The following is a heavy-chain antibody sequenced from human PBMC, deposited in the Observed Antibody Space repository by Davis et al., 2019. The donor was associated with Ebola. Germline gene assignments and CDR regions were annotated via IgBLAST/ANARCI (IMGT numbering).Heavy chain of an antibody. J-gene: IGHJ4*02. V-gene: IGHV3-23*01. D-gene: IGHD6-19*01. CDR2: ISGSGGST. Sequence: GESLKISCAASGFTFSSYAMRWVRQAPGKGLEWVSAISGSGGSTYYADSVKGRFTISRDNSKNTLYLQMNSLRAEDTAVYYCAKGVAVAGTSSFDYWGQGTLVTVSS. CDR3: AKGVAVAGTSSFDY. CDR1: GFTFSSYA.